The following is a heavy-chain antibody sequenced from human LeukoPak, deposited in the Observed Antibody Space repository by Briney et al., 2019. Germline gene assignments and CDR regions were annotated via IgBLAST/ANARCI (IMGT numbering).Heavy chain of an antibody. V-gene: IGHV4-38-2*01. CDR3: ARQVSLLTGAFDI. J-gene: IGHJ3*02. CDR1: GYSISSGYY. CDR2: IYHSGST. Sequence: PSETLSLTCAVSGYSISSGYYWGWIRQPPGKGLGWIGSIYHSGSTYYNPSLKSRVTISVDTSKNQFSLKLSSVTAADTAVYYCARQVSLLTGAFDIWGQGTMVTVSS. D-gene: IGHD4/OR15-4a*01.